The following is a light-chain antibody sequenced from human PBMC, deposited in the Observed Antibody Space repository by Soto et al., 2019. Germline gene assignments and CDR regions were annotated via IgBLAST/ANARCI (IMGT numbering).Light chain of an antibody. CDR3: LLSYRGALVV. V-gene: IGLV7-46*01. Sequence: QAVVTQEPSLTVSPGGTVTLTCGSSTGAVTSGHYPYWFQQKPGQAPRTLIYDTNNKQSWTPARFSGSLLGGKAALTLSGAQTEDEAEYYCLLSYRGALVVFGGGTKLTVL. CDR1: TGAVTSGHY. J-gene: IGLJ2*01. CDR2: DTN.